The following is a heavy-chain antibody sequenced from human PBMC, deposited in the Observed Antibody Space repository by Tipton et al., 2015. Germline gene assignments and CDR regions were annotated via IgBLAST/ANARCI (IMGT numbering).Heavy chain of an antibody. Sequence: LRLSCTVSGGSVTTDGYYWSWVRQRPEKGLEWIGYTSHSGGTFYNPSLRSPFAISLDTSQNQFSLEVRSVTAADTAVYYCARDENYCSSTSCFNWFDPWGQGTLVTVSS. CDR3: ARDENYCSSTSCFNWFDP. J-gene: IGHJ5*02. CDR2: TSHSGGT. D-gene: IGHD2-2*01. V-gene: IGHV4-31*02. CDR1: GGSVTTDGYY.